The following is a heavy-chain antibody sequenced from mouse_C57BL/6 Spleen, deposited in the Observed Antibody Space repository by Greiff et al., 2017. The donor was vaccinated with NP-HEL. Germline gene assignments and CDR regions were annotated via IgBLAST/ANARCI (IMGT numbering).Heavy chain of an antibody. Sequence: VQLQQSGAELVKPGASVKISCKASGYAFSSYWMNWVKQRPGKGLEWIGQIYPGDGDTNYNGKFKGKATLTADKSSSTAYMQLSSLTSEDSAVYFCERQGEYSNYDWVAYWGQGTLVTVSA. CDR3: ERQGEYSNYDWVAY. D-gene: IGHD2-5*01. CDR1: GYAFSSYW. CDR2: IYPGDGDT. V-gene: IGHV1-80*01. J-gene: IGHJ3*01.